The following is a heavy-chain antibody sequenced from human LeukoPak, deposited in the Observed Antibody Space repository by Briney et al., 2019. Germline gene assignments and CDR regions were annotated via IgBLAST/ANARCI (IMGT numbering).Heavy chain of an antibody. D-gene: IGHD6-13*01. V-gene: IGHV3-30*03. CDR1: GFTFSSYG. Sequence: TGGSLRLSCVASGFTFSSYGMHWVRQAPGRGLEWVAVISYDGSNKYYADSVKGRFTISRDNSKNTLYLQMNSLRAEDTAVYYCARALAAAGPIDYWGQGTLVTVSS. CDR2: ISYDGSNK. J-gene: IGHJ4*02. CDR3: ARALAAAGPIDY.